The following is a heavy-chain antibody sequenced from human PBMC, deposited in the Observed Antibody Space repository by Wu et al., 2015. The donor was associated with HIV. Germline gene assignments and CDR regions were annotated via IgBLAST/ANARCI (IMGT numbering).Heavy chain of an antibody. D-gene: IGHD3-22*01. Sequence: QVQLVQSGAEVKKPGSSVKVSCKASGGTFSSYAISWVRQAPGQGLEWMGGIIPIFGTANYAQKFQGRVTITTDESTSTAYMELSSLRSEDTAVYYCARDSRDYYDNSGHYYAIDYWGQGTLVTVSS. CDR2: IIPIFGTA. V-gene: IGHV1-69*05. CDR3: ARDSRDYYDNSGHYYAIDY. CDR1: GGTFSSYA. J-gene: IGHJ4*02.